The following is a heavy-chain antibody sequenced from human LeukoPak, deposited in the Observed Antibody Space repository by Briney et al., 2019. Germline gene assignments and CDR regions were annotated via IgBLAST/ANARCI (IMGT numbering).Heavy chain of an antibody. CDR1: GFTVSNDW. CDR2: IKSKTDGGTT. Sequence: GGSLRLSCAASGFTVSNDWMTWVRQAPGKGLEWVGRIKSKTDGGTTDYAAPVKVRFTISRDDSKNTLYLQMNSLKTEDTAAYYCTTWLWESRGYIDYWGQGTLVTVSS. V-gene: IGHV3-15*01. D-gene: IGHD3-22*01. CDR3: TTWLWESRGYIDY. J-gene: IGHJ4*02.